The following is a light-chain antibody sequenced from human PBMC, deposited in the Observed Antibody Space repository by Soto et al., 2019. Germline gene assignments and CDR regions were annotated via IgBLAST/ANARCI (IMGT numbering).Light chain of an antibody. Sequence: DIQMTPSPSSVSESVEDRVPITCPASHDIRIFLNRYQQKPGKVLKLLIYDASNLATGVPSRCSGSGSGTDFTFNISSLQPKDIATYYCQQYDNLPYTFGQGTKLEIK. CDR3: QQYDNLPYT. J-gene: IGKJ2*01. CDR2: DAS. CDR1: HDIRIF. V-gene: IGKV1-33*01.